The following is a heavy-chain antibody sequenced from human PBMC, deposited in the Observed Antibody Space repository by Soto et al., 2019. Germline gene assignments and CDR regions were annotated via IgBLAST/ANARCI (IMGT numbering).Heavy chain of an antibody. CDR2: INSDRSST. CDR3: AKDIGDQAYYYFDY. J-gene: IGHJ4*02. V-gene: IGHV3-74*01. Sequence: GGSLRLSCGASGFTFSSYWMHWVRQAPGKGLVWVSRINSDRSSTSYADSVKGRFTISRDNAKNTLYLQMNSLRAEDTALYYCAKDIGDQAYYYFDYWGQGTLVTVSS. D-gene: IGHD4-17*01. CDR1: GFTFSSYW.